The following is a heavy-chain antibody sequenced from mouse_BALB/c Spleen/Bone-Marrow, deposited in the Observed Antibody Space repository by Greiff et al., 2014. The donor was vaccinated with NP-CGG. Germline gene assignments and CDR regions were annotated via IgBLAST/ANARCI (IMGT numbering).Heavy chain of an antibody. CDR2: IDPANGNT. Sequence: EVQLQQSGAELVKPGASVKLSRTASGFNIKDTYMYWVKQRPEQGLEWIGRIDPANGNTKYDPKFQGKATITADTSSNTAYLQLSSLTSEDTAVYYCARWEYYAMDYWGQGTSVTVSS. V-gene: IGHV14-3*02. CDR3: ARWEYYAMDY. CDR1: GFNIKDTY. J-gene: IGHJ4*01. D-gene: IGHD4-1*01.